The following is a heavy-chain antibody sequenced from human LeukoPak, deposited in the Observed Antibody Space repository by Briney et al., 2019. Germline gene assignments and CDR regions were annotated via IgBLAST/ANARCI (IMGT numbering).Heavy chain of an antibody. CDR1: RFTFSSYA. Sequence: GGSLRLSCAASRFTFSSYAMSWVRQAPGKGLEWVSAISGSGGSTYYADSVKGRFTISRDNSKNTLYLQMNSLRAEDTAVYYCAKDSPYAYYGSGSYWDYWGQGTLVTVSS. V-gene: IGHV3-23*01. D-gene: IGHD3-10*01. CDR3: AKDSPYAYYGSGSYWDY. CDR2: ISGSGGST. J-gene: IGHJ4*02.